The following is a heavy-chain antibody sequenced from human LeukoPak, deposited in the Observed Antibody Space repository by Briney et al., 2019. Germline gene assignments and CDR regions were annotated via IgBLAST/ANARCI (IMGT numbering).Heavy chain of an antibody. J-gene: IGHJ4*02. CDR3: ARVDYYDRYFDN. CDR1: GGSITSGNYY. Sequence: PSETLSLTCTVSGGSITSGNYYWSWIRQPAGKGLEWIGRIYTSGRTYYNPSLKSRVTMSVDTSKNQFSLKLSSVAAADTAAYYCARVDYYDRYFDNWGQGTLVTVSS. V-gene: IGHV4-61*02. D-gene: IGHD3-22*01. CDR2: IYTSGRT.